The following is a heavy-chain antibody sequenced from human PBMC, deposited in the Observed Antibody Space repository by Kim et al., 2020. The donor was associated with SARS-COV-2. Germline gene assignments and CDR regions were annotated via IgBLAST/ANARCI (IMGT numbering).Heavy chain of an antibody. CDR3: ARAAGYCSGGACSLVWFDP. D-gene: IGHD2-15*01. J-gene: IGHJ5*02. V-gene: IGHV1-46*01. Sequence: ASVKVSCKASGYPFISYYFFWMRQAPGQGLEWMGIINPRGGTTRYAVKFQGRVSMTRDTSTSTVYMELSSLTSGDTAVYYCARAAGYCSGGACSLVWFDPWGQGTQVTVSS. CDR2: INPRGGTT. CDR1: GYPFISYY.